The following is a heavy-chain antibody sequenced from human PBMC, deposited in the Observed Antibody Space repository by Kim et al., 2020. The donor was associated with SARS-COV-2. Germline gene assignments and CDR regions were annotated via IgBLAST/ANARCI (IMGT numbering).Heavy chain of an antibody. CDR2: IIPIFGTA. CDR3: AREGRWVDTAMVTDFDY. D-gene: IGHD5-18*01. J-gene: IGHJ4*02. CDR1: GGTFSSYA. V-gene: IGHV1-69*06. Sequence: SVKVSCKASGGTFSSYAISWVRQAPGQGLEWMGGIIPIFGTANYAQKFQGRVTISADKSTNTAYMELSSLRSEDTAVYYCAREGRWVDTAMVTDFDYWGQGTLVTVSS.